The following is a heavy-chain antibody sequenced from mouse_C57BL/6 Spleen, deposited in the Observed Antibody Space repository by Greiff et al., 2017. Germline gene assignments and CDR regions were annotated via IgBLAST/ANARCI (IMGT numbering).Heavy chain of an antibody. D-gene: IGHD2-1*01. CDR1: GYTFTSYW. CDR3: ARDYGNYRFDV. V-gene: IGHV1-64*01. J-gene: IGHJ1*03. Sequence: VQLQQPGAELVKPGASVKLSCKASGYTFTSYWMHWVKQRPGQGLEWIGMIHPNSGSTNYNEKFKSKATLTVDKSSSTAYMQLSSLTSEDSAVYYCARDYGNYRFDVWGTGTTVTVSS. CDR2: IHPNSGST.